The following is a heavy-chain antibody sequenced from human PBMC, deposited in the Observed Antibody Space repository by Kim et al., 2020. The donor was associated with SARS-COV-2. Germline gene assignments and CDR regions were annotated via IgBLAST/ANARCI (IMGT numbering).Heavy chain of an antibody. D-gene: IGHD5-12*01. CDR1: GGSFSGYY. Sequence: SETLSLTCAVYGGSFSGYYWSWIRQPPGKGLEWIGEINHSGSTNYNPSLKSRVTISVDTSKNQFSLKLSSVTAADTAVYYCARGWPLEMATILGREFDYWGQGTLVTVSS. CDR2: INHSGST. CDR3: ARGWPLEMATILGREFDY. J-gene: IGHJ4*02. V-gene: IGHV4-34*01.